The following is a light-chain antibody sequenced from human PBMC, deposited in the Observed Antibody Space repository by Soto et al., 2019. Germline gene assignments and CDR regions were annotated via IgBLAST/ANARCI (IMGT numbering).Light chain of an antibody. CDR1: QSVSSN. CDR2: GAS. V-gene: IGKV3-15*01. J-gene: IGKJ1*01. Sequence: IVMTQSPATLSVSPGERATLSCRASQSVSSNLAWYQQRPGQAPRLLIYGASTRATGIPARFSGSGSGTEFTLTNSSLQSEDFAVYYCQPFNNWPWTFGQGTKVEIK. CDR3: QPFNNWPWT.